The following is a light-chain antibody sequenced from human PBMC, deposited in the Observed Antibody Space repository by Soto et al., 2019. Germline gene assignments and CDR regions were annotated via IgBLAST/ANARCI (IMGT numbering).Light chain of an antibody. CDR1: QSVSSSY. V-gene: IGKV3-20*01. CDR3: QHYDGSPYT. J-gene: IGKJ2*01. Sequence: EIVLTQSPGTLSLSPGERATLSCRASQSVSSSYLAWFQQKPGQAPRLLIYGASSRATGIPDRFSGSGSGTDFTLTISRLGPEDFAVYYCQHYDGSPYTFGQGTKLEIK. CDR2: GAS.